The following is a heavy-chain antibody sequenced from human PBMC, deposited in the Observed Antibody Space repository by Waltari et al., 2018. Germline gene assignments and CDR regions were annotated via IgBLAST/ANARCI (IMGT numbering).Heavy chain of an antibody. D-gene: IGHD6-13*01. V-gene: IGHV4-30-4*08. Sequence: QVQLQESGPGLVKPSQTLSLTCTVSGGSISSGDYYWSWIRQPPGKGLEWIGYIYYSGSTYYNPSLKSRVTISVYTSKNQFSLKLSSVTAADTAVYYCASVLAAAGSPSWFDPWGQGTLVTVSS. CDR1: GGSISSGDYY. CDR2: IYYSGST. J-gene: IGHJ5*02. CDR3: ASVLAAAGSPSWFDP.